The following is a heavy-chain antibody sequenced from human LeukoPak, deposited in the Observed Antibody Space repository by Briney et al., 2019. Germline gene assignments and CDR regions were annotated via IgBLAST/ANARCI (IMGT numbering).Heavy chain of an antibody. CDR2: FDPEDGET. V-gene: IGHV1-24*01. CDR1: GYTLTELS. J-gene: IGHJ5*02. CDR3: ATHGSGSYSGLWFDP. Sequence: ASAKVSCKVSGYTLTELSMHWVRQAPGKGLEWMGGFDPEDGETIYAQKFQGRVTMTEDTSTDTAYMELSSLRSEDTAVYYCATHGSGSYSGLWFDPWGQGTLVTVSS. D-gene: IGHD3-10*01.